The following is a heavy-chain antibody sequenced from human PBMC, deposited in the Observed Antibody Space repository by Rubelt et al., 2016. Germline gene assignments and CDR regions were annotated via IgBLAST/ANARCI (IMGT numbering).Heavy chain of an antibody. Sequence: GGSLRLSCAASGFTFSDHCMSWVRQAPGKGLGWVANINQDGSEKKNVGSVKGRFTISRDNSKNTLYLQMKSLRAEDTAVYYCATDVTYYDFWSGYYKDYWGQGTLVTVSS. CDR3: ATDVTYYDFWSGYYKDY. CDR2: INQDGSEK. V-gene: IGHV3-7*03. D-gene: IGHD3-3*01. J-gene: IGHJ4*02. CDR1: GFTFSDHC.